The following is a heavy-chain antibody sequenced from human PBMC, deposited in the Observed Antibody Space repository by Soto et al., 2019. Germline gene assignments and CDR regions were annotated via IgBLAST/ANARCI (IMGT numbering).Heavy chain of an antibody. Sequence: GGSLRLSCVASGFTFSSYWMSWVRQAPGKGLEWVANIRQDGSEIYYVDSVKGRFTISRDNAKNSLYLQMNSLRAEDTALYYCVSHFHSDKVTAMGGYWGQGTLVTVSS. CDR1: GFTFSSYW. D-gene: IGHD5-12*01. V-gene: IGHV3-7*01. J-gene: IGHJ4*02. CDR3: VSHFHSDKVTAMGGY. CDR2: IRQDGSEI.